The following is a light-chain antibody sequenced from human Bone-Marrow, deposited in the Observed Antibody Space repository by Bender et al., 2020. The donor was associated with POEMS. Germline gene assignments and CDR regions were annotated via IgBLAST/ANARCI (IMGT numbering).Light chain of an antibody. Sequence: QSALTQPASVSGSPGQSITISCTGTSSDVGSYNLVSWYQQHPGKAPKVMIYDVSNRPSGVSNRFSGSKSDNTASLTISGLQAEDEADYYCCSYASRSTYVFGTGTKVTVL. CDR3: CSYASRSTYV. CDR2: DVS. J-gene: IGLJ1*01. CDR1: SSDVGSYNL. V-gene: IGLV2-23*02.